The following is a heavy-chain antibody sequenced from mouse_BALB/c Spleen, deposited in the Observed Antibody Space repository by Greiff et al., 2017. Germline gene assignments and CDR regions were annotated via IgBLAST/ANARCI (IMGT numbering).Heavy chain of an antibody. CDR1: GYSFSSYW. V-gene: IGHV1-80*01. CDR2: IYPGDGDT. D-gene: IGHD1-2*01. Sequence: QVQLKQSGAELVRPGSSVKISCKASGYSFSSYWMNWVKQRPGQGLEWIGQIYPGDGDTNYNGKFKGKATLTADKSSSTAYMQLSSLTSEDSAVYFCAGRAQYYDDFDYWGQGTTLTVSS. CDR3: AGRAQYYDDFDY. J-gene: IGHJ2*01.